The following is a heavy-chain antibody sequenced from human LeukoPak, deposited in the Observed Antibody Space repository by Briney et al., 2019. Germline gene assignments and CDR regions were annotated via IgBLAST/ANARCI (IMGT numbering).Heavy chain of an antibody. CDR1: GYTFTGYY. D-gene: IGHD4-17*01. CDR2: INPNSGGT. V-gene: IGHV1-2*02. CDR3: ARRYGDPSYYYYMDV. Sequence: ASVKVSCKASGYTFTGYYMHWVRQASGQGLEWMGWINPNSGGTNYAQKFQGRVTMTRDTSISTAYMELSRLRSDDTAVYYCARRYGDPSYYYYMDVWGKGTTVTVSS. J-gene: IGHJ6*03.